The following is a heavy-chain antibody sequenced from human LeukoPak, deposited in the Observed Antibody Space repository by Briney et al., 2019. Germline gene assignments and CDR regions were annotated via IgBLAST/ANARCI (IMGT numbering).Heavy chain of an antibody. Sequence: GGSLRLSCAASGFTFSSYSMSWVRQAPGKGLEWVSSISSSSSYIYYADSVKGRFTISRDNAKNSLYLQMNSLRAEDTAVYYCARDYDILTGYLFYYYYGMDVWGQGTTVTVSS. CDR3: ARDYDILTGYLFYYYYGMDV. V-gene: IGHV3-21*01. CDR1: GFTFSSYS. J-gene: IGHJ6*02. CDR2: ISSSSSYI. D-gene: IGHD3-9*01.